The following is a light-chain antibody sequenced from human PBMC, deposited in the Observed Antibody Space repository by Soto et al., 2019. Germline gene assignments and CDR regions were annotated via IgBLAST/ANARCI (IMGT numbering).Light chain of an antibody. CDR1: QSVSSN. CDR3: QQYNNWPRT. CDR2: GAS. Sequence: EIVMTQSPATLSVSPGERATLSCRASQSVSSNLAWYQQKPGQAPWLLIYGASTRATVIPARFSGSGSGTEFTLTISSLQSEDFAVYYCQQYNNWPRTFGQGTKLEIK. V-gene: IGKV3-15*01. J-gene: IGKJ2*01.